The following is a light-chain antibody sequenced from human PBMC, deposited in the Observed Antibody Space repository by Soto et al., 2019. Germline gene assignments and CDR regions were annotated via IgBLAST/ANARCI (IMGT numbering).Light chain of an antibody. CDR2: GAS. V-gene: IGKV3-15*01. CDR1: QSVSSN. Sequence: EIVMTQSPATLSVSPGERATLSCRASQSVSSNLAWYQQKPRQAPRPLIYGASTRATGIPARFTGGGSGTEFSLTISSRQSEDFAVYYCQQYNNWPPWTFGQGTKVEIK. J-gene: IGKJ1*01. CDR3: QQYNNWPPWT.